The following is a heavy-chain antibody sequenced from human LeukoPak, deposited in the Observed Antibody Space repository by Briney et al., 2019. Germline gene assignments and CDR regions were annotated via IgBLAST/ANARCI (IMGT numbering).Heavy chain of an antibody. D-gene: IGHD5-18*01. CDR2: INHSGST. V-gene: IGHV4-34*01. CDR1: GGSFSGYY. CDR3: ARGWPITVDIAMASTYYFDY. J-gene: IGHJ4*02. Sequence: SETLSLTCAVYGGSFSGYYWSWIRQPPGKGLEWIGEINHSGSTNYNPSLKSRVTISVDTSKNQFSLKLSSVTAADTAVYYCARGWPITVDIAMASTYYFDYWGQGTLVTVSS.